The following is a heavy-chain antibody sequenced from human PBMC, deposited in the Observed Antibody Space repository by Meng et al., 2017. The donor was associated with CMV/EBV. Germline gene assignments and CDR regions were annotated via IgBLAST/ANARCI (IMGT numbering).Heavy chain of an antibody. CDR1: GFTFSSYA. CDR3: AREGEVTIFGVVIYYYYGMDV. J-gene: IGHJ6*02. D-gene: IGHD3-3*01. CDR2: IGSSGSTI. V-gene: IGHV3-48*03. Sequence: GESLKISCAASGFTFSSYAMSWVRQAPGKGLEWVSYIGSSGSTIYYADSVKGRFTISRDNAKNSLYLQMNSLRAEDTAVYYCAREGEVTIFGVVIYYYYGMDVWGQGTTVTVSS.